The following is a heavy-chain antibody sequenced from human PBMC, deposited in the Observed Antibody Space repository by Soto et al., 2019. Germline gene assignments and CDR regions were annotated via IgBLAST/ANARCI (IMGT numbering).Heavy chain of an antibody. CDR3: ARGQGAAIGDYYYHGMDV. D-gene: IGHD2-2*02. V-gene: IGHV3-23*01. CDR1: GFTFSSYA. J-gene: IGHJ6*02. CDR2: ISGSGGST. Sequence: GGSLRLSCAASGFTFSSYAMSWVRQAPGKGLEWVSAISGSGGSTYCADSVKGRFTISRDNSKNTLYLQMNTLKPEDTAVYYCARGQGAAIGDYYYHGMDVWGQGTTVTVSS.